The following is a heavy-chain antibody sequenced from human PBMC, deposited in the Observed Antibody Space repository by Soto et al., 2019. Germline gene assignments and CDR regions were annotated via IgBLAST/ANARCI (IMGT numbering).Heavy chain of an antibody. CDR3: ARDRTGKLDY. CDR1: GFTFSSYG. V-gene: IGHV3-33*01. D-gene: IGHD3-9*01. J-gene: IGHJ4*02. Sequence: QVQLVESGGGVVQPGRSLRLSCAASGFTFSSYGMHWVRQAPGKGLEWVAVIWYDGSNKYYADSVKGRFTISSDNSKNTLYLQINILRAEDTAVYYCARDRTGKLDYWGQGTLVTVSS. CDR2: IWYDGSNK.